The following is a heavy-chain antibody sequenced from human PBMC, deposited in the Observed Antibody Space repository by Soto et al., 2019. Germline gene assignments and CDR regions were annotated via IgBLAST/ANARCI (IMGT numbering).Heavy chain of an antibody. V-gene: IGHV4-31*03. J-gene: IGHJ5*02. Sequence: PSETLSLTCTVSGGSISSGGYYWSWIRQHPGKGLEWIGYIYYSGSTYYNPSLKSRVTISVDTSKNQFSLKLSSVTAADTAVYYCATDLVWSRYCSGGSCGWFDPWGQGTLVTVSS. CDR1: GGSISSGGYY. CDR2: IYYSGST. D-gene: IGHD2-15*01. CDR3: ATDLVWSRYCSGGSCGWFDP.